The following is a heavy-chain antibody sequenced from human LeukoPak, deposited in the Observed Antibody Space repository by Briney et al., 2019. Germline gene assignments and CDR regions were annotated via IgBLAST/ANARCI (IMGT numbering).Heavy chain of an antibody. V-gene: IGHV1-18*01. CDR3: ARGSGSYYQGWFDP. CDR1: GYTFTSYG. J-gene: IGHJ5*02. D-gene: IGHD1-26*01. CDR2: ISAYNGNT. Sequence: ASVKVTCKASGYTFTSYGISWVRQAPGQGLEWMGGISAYNGNTNYAQKLQGRVTMTTDTSTSTASMELRSLRSDDTAVYYCARGSGSYYQGWFDPWGQGTLVTVSS.